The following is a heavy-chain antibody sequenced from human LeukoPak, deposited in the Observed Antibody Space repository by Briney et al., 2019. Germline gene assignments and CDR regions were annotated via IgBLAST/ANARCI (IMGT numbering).Heavy chain of an antibody. CDR1: GASINSDNHY. V-gene: IGHV4-30-4*01. D-gene: IGHD3-22*01. CDR3: ARETDYYDSGGYYLQWFDP. J-gene: IGHJ5*02. Sequence: SETLSLTCSVSGASINSDNHYWSWIRQSPGKGLEWLGSYHSGSTDYSPSLRSRLTMSVDTSKNQFSLKLSSVTAADTAVYYCARETDYYDSGGYYLQWFDPWGQGTLVTVSS. CDR2: YHSGST.